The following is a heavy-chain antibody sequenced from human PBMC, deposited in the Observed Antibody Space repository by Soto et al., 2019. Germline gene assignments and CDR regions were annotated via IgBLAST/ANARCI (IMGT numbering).Heavy chain of an antibody. D-gene: IGHD3-22*01. CDR3: ARGGYDSSGYYSNWFDP. CDR2: INHSGST. J-gene: IGHJ5*02. V-gene: IGHV4-34*01. CDR1: GGSFSGYY. Sequence: QVQLQQWGAGLLKPSETLSLTCAVYGGSFSGYYWSWIRQPPGKGLEWIGEINHSGSTNYNPSLKRRVTISVDTSKNQFSLKLSSVTAADTAVYYCARGGYDSSGYYSNWFDPWGQGTLVTVSS.